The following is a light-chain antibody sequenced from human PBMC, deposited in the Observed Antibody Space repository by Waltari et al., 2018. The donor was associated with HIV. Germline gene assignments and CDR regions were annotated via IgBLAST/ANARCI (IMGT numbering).Light chain of an antibody. V-gene: IGKV1-5*03. CDR2: KAS. Sequence: DIQMTQSPSTLSASVGTRVTITCRASRSISSRLAWYQQKPGKAPRLLIYKASSLESGVPSTFSGSGSGTEFTLTISNLQPDDFATYYCQQYYSDPYTFGQGTKLETK. CDR1: RSISSR. J-gene: IGKJ2*01. CDR3: QQYYSDPYT.